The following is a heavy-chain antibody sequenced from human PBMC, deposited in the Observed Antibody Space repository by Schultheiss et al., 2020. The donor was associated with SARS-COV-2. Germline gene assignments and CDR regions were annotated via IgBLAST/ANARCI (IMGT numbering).Heavy chain of an antibody. CDR2: IRSKASGGTT. V-gene: IGHV3-71*01. J-gene: IGHJ3*02. Sequence: GGSLRLSCAASGFTFSSYWMHWVRQAPGKGLEWVSFIRSKASGGTTEYAASVKGRFTISRDNAKNSLYLQMNSLRAEDTAVYYCARPYDSSGYYYGPDDAFDIWGQGTMVTVSS. CDR3: ARPYDSSGYYYGPDDAFDI. CDR1: GFTFSSYW. D-gene: IGHD3-22*01.